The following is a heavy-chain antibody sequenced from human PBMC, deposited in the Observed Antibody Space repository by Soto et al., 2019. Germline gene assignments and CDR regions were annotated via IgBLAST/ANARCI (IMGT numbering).Heavy chain of an antibody. CDR1: GGSISGHY. D-gene: IGHD3-16*01. Sequence: QVQLQESGPGLVKPSETLSLSCSVSGGSISGHYWSWVRQTPGKGLEWIGYRYYSGSTNDNPSLSSRFTISVHTSKNPFPLRMTSVTAADTAVYYCARGPYYDLIWNYYYMDVWGKGTTVTVSS. CDR3: ARGPYYDLIWNYYYMDV. CDR2: RYYSGST. V-gene: IGHV4-59*08. J-gene: IGHJ6*03.